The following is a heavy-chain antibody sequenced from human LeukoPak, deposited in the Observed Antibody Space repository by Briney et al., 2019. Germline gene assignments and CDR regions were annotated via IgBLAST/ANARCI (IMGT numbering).Heavy chain of an antibody. CDR2: IGSSGTTI. CDR3: ARGAATPIDY. Sequence: PGGSLRLSCAASGFTVSRDYMSWIRQAPGKGLEWVSYIGSSGTTIYYADSVKGRFTISRDNAKNSLYLQMNSLRAEDTAVYFCARGAATPIDYWGQGTLVTVSS. CDR1: GFTVSRDY. V-gene: IGHV3-11*01. D-gene: IGHD2-15*01. J-gene: IGHJ4*02.